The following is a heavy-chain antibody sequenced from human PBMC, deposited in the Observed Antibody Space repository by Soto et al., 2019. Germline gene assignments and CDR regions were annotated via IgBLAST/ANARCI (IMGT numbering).Heavy chain of an antibody. J-gene: IGHJ6*03. CDR2: IYYSGST. CDR3: ARVGSYDFWSGVGSLFDYYYYLDV. CDR1: GGSISSYY. Sequence: SETLSLTCTVSGGSISSYYSSWIRQPPGKALEWIGYIYYSGSTNYNPSLKSRVTISVDTSKNQFSLKLSSVTAADTAVYYCARVGSYDFWSGVGSLFDYYYYLDVWGKGTTVTVSS. V-gene: IGHV4-59*01. D-gene: IGHD3-3*01.